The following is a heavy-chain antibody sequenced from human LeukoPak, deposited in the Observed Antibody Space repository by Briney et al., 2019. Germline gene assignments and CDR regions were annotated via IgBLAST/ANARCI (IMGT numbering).Heavy chain of an antibody. J-gene: IGHJ6*02. CDR2: IKQDGSEE. D-gene: IGHD6-6*01. CDR3: ARDPYSSTWSYGMDV. Sequence: PGGSLRLSCAASEFKFSDYYMTWIRQAPGKGLEWVANIKQDGSEEVYADSVKGRFTISRDNAKNSLFLQMNTLRAEDTAVYYCARDPYSSTWSYGMDVWGQGTTVTVSS. V-gene: IGHV3-7*05. CDR1: EFKFSDYY.